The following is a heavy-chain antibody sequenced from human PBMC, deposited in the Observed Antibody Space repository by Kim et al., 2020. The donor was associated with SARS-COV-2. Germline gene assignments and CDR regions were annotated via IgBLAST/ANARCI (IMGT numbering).Heavy chain of an antibody. CDR3: ARGRVLYSGSYWFDP. Sequence: SETLSLTCAVYGGSFSGYYWSWIRQPPGKGLEWIGEINHSGSTNYNPSLKSLVTISVDTSKNQFSLKLSSVTAADTAVYHCARGRVLYSGSYWFDPWGQGTLVTVSS. V-gene: IGHV4-34*01. CDR1: GGSFSGYY. J-gene: IGHJ5*02. CDR2: INHSGST. D-gene: IGHD1-26*01.